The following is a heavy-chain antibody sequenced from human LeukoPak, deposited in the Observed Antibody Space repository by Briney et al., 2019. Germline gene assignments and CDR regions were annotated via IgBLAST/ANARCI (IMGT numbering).Heavy chain of an antibody. CDR2: ITGGGDTT. CDR3: ARDLYSSGWYYFDY. V-gene: IGHV3-23*01. J-gene: IGHJ4*02. Sequence: GGSLRLSCAASGFTFSSFAMTWVRQAPGKGLEWVSAITGGGDTTYYADSVKGRFTISRDNAKNSLYLQMNSLRAEDTALYYCARDLYSSGWYYFDYWGQGTLVTVSS. CDR1: GFTFSSFA. D-gene: IGHD6-19*01.